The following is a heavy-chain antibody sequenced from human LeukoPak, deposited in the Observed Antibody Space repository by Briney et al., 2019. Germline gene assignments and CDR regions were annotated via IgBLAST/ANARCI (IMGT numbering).Heavy chain of an antibody. V-gene: IGHV1-69*13. Sequence: SVKLSCKASGGSFSSYAISWVRQAPGQGLEWMGRIMPIFGTANYVQKFQGRVTITADESTSTAYMELSSLRSEDTAVYYCAHLPSGHDDYGDYRLAYYFDYWGQGTLVTVSS. CDR3: AHLPSGHDDYGDYRLAYYFDY. CDR2: IMPIFGTA. D-gene: IGHD4-17*01. J-gene: IGHJ4*02. CDR1: GGSFSSYA.